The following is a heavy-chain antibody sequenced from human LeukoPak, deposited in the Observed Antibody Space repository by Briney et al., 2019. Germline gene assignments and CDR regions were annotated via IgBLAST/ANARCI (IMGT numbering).Heavy chain of an antibody. CDR1: GFTFRSYA. D-gene: IGHD2-15*01. V-gene: IGHV3-23*01. CDR2: ISGSGGST. Sequence: GGSLRFSCAASGFTFRSYAMSWVRQAPGKGLEGVSAISGSGGSTYYADSVKGRFTISRDNSKTTLYLQMNSLRAEDTAVYYCAKRPGGGLYYYYYMDVWGKGTTVTVSS. J-gene: IGHJ6*03. CDR3: AKRPGGGLYYYYYMDV.